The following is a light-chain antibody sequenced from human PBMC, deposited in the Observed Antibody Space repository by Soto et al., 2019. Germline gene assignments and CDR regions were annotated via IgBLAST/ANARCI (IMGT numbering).Light chain of an antibody. Sequence: DIQMTQSPSALSASVGARVTITCRASQSITNYLNGYQHKPGQAPHLLIYAASTLQAGVPSRFRGSGSGTDFTLTISSLQPEDFATYYCQQSYSTPITFGQGTRLEIK. CDR2: AAS. CDR1: QSITNY. J-gene: IGKJ5*01. CDR3: QQSYSTPIT. V-gene: IGKV1-39*01.